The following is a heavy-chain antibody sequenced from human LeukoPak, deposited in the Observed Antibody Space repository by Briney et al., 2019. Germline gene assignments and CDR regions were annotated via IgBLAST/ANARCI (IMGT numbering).Heavy chain of an antibody. CDR1: GFTFSNYA. CDR2: ISGSGGST. J-gene: IGHJ3*02. CDR3: ARAAVTTGHAFDI. D-gene: IGHD4-17*01. V-gene: IGHV3-23*01. Sequence: GGSLRLSCAASGFTFSNYAMSWVRQAPGKGLEWVSGISGSGGSTYYADSVKGRFTISRDNSKNTLSPQMNSLRAEDTAVYYCARAAVTTGHAFDIWGQGTMVTVSS.